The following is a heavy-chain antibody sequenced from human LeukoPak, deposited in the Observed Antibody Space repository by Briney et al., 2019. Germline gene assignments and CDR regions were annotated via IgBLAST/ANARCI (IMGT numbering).Heavy chain of an antibody. V-gene: IGHV4-34*01. J-gene: IGHJ4*02. CDR1: GVSFSGYY. CDR3: ARGFVFGEVPQY. Sequence: SETLSLTCAVFGVSFSGYYWSWIRKPPGKGLEWIGEINHSGSTNYNPSLKSRVTISVDTSKNQFSLKLSSVTAADTAVYYCARGFVFGEVPQYWGQGTLVTVSS. CDR2: INHSGST. D-gene: IGHD3-3*01.